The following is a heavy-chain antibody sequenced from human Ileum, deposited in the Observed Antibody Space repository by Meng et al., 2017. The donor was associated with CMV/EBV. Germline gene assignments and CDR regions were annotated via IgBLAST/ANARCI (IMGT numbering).Heavy chain of an antibody. CDR2: IYTSGST. J-gene: IGHJ4*02. Sequence: VQLQESGPGLLKPSQTLSLTCSVSGGSINSGNSYWSWIRQPTGQGLEWIGRIYTSGSTEYNPSLKSRVTISVDTSNNQFSLKLSSVTAADTAVYYCASELGNWGQGTLVTVPS. V-gene: IGHV4-61*02. CDR3: ASELGN. CDR1: GGSINSGNSY.